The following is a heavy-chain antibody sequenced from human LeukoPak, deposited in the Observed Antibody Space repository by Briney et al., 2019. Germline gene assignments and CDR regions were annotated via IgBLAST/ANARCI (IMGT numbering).Heavy chain of an antibody. CDR1: GFPFSSYD. Sequence: GSLRLSSAASGFPFSSYDMHWVRQATGKGLEWVSAIGTAGDTYYPGSVKGRFTISRENAKNSLYLQMNSLRDGDTAVYYCARGTQRGYSYYYYGMDVWGQGTTVTVSS. D-gene: IGHD5-12*01. J-gene: IGHJ6*02. CDR3: ARGTQRGYSYYYYGMDV. CDR2: IGTAGDT. V-gene: IGHV3-13*01.